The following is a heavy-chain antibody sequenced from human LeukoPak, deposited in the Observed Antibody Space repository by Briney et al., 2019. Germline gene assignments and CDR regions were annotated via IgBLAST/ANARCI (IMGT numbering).Heavy chain of an antibody. Sequence: SSETLSLTCTVSGGSISSHYWSWIRQPAGKGLEWIGRIYTSENTNLNPSLRSRVTISLDKSKNQFSLKLRSVTAADTAVYYCARGLSSATFFDCWGQGILVTVSS. D-gene: IGHD2-2*01. CDR1: GGSISSHY. V-gene: IGHV4-4*07. J-gene: IGHJ4*02. CDR3: ARGLSSATFFDC. CDR2: IYTSENT.